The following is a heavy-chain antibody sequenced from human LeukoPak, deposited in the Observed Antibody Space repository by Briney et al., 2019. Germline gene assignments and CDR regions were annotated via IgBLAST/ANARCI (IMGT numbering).Heavy chain of an antibody. CDR3: ARGLSPFSGWDRWFDP. D-gene: IGHD6-19*01. V-gene: IGHV1-2*02. CDR1: GYTFTGYY. J-gene: IGHJ5*02. Sequence: ASVKVSCKASGYTFTGYYMHWVRQAPGQGLEWMGWINPNSGGTNYAQKFQGRVTMTRDTSISTAYMELSRLRSDDTAVYYCARGLSPFSGWDRWFDPWGRGTLVTVSS. CDR2: INPNSGGT.